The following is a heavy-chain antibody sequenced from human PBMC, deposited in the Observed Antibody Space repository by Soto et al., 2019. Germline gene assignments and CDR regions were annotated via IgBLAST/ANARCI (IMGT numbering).Heavy chain of an antibody. CDR3: ARGGIVVVAATRYFQH. J-gene: IGHJ1*01. CDR1: GGSFSGYY. CDR2: INHSGST. V-gene: IGHV4-34*01. D-gene: IGHD2-15*01. Sequence: SETLSLTCAVYGGSFSGYYWSWIRQPPGKGLEWIGEINHSGSTNYNPSLKSRVTISVDTSKNQFSLKLSSVTAADTAVYYCARGGIVVVAATRYFQHCGQGTLVTVSS.